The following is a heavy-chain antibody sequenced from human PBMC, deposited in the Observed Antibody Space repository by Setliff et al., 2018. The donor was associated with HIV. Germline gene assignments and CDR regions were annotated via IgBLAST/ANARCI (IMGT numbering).Heavy chain of an antibody. J-gene: IGHJ4*01. CDR3: AALAAAHPFDY. V-gene: IGHV1-69-2*01. CDR1: GFTFTDHV. D-gene: IGHD6-13*01. CDR2: IDPEDEKT. Sequence: ASVKVSCKVSGFTFTDHVIHWVRQAPGKGLEWMGLIDPEDEKTIYAEKFQGRVTITADTSTNLVYMDLSGLRSVDTAIYYCAALAAAHPFDYWGQGTLVTVSS.